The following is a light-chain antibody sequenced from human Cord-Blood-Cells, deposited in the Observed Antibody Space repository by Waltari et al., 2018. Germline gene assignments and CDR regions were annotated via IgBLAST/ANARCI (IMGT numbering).Light chain of an antibody. J-gene: IGKJ1*01. V-gene: IGKV1-5*01. CDR3: QQYNSYST. CDR2: DAS. Sequence: DIQMTQSPSTLSASVGDRVTITCRASQRVSSWLTWYQQKPGKAPKLLIYDASSLESGVPSRFRGSGSGTEFTLSISSLQPDDFATYYCQQYNSYSTFGQGTKVEIK. CDR1: QRVSSW.